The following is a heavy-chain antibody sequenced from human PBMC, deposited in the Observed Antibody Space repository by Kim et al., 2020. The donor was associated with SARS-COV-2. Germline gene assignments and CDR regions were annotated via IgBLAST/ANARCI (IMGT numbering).Heavy chain of an antibody. CDR3: ARVLPYSSSWFRDY. J-gene: IGHJ4*02. V-gene: IGHV4-34*01. Sequence: NPSLKSRVTISVDTSKNQFSLKLSSVTAADTAVYYCARVLPYSSSWFRDYCGQGTLVTVSS. D-gene: IGHD6-13*01.